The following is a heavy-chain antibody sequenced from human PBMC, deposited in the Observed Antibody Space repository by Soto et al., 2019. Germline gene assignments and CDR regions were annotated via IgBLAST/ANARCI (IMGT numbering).Heavy chain of an antibody. CDR1: GFTVSSNY. CDR2: IYSGGST. V-gene: IGHV3-66*01. CDR3: ARGRRYYDSSGYYPLPGYYYGMDV. D-gene: IGHD3-22*01. J-gene: IGHJ6*02. Sequence: GGSLRLSCAASGFTVSSNYMSWVRQAPGKGLEWVSVIYSGGSTYYADSVKGRFTISRDNSKNTLYLQMNSLRAEDTAVYYCARGRRYYDSSGYYPLPGYYYGMDVWGQGTTVTVSS.